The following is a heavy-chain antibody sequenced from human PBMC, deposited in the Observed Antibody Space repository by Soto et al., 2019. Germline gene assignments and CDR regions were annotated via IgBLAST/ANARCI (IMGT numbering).Heavy chain of an antibody. V-gene: IGHV3-64*01. D-gene: IGHD6-19*01. J-gene: IGHJ4*02. CDR3: ARAGRAVAGNGRAPVDY. CDR2: ISSNGGST. CDR1: GFTFSSYA. Sequence: GGSLRLSCAASGFTFSSYAMHWVRQAPGKGLEYVSAISSNGGSTYYANSVKGRFTISRDNSKNTLYLQMGSLRAEDMAVYYGARAGRAVAGNGRAPVDYWGQGTLVTVSS.